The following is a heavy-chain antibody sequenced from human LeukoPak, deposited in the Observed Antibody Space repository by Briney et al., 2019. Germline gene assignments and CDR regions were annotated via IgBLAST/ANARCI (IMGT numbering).Heavy chain of an antibody. CDR2: IYYSGST. CDR1: GGSISSYY. Sequence: SETLSLTCTVSGGSISSYYWSWIRQPPGKGLEWIGYIYYSGSTSYNPSLKSRVTISVDTSKNQFSLKLSSVTAADTAVYYCAREVSEQQLESWFDPWGQGTLVTVSS. D-gene: IGHD6-13*01. J-gene: IGHJ5*02. V-gene: IGHV4-59*01. CDR3: AREVSEQQLESWFDP.